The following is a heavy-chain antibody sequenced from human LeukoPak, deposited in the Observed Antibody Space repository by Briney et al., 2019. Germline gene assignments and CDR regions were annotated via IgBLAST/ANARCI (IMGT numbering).Heavy chain of an antibody. J-gene: IGHJ4*02. CDR2: ISFSGSNV. CDR1: GFTFSSYG. CDR3: AKPTAGSPTAAGLDY. D-gene: IGHD4-17*01. Sequence: GGSLRLSCAASGFTFSSYGMYWVRQAPGKGLEWVSYISFSGSNVHYADSVKGRFTISRDNSKSTLLLQMNSLRPEDTAVYYCAKPTAGSPTAAGLDYWGQGTLVTVSS. V-gene: IGHV3-30*02.